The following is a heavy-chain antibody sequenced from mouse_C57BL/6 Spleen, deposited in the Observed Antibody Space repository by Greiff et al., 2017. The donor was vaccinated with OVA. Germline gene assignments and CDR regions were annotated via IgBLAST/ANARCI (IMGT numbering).Heavy chain of an antibody. J-gene: IGHJ3*01. CDR3: AREGLRRGFAY. CDR2: INPGSGGT. Sequence: QVQLKESGAELVRPGTSVKVSCKASGYAFTNYLIEWVKQRPGQGLEWIGVINPGSGGTNYNEKFKGKATLTADKSSSTAYMQLSSLTSEDSAVYFCAREGLRRGFAYWGQGTLVTVSA. V-gene: IGHV1-54*01. CDR1: GYAFTNYL. D-gene: IGHD2-4*01.